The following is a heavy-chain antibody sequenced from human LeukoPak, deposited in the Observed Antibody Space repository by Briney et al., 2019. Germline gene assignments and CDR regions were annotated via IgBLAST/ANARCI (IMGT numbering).Heavy chain of an antibody. CDR1: GGSFSGYY. CDR3: ARRDYVWGSYRYYAFDY. J-gene: IGHJ4*02. D-gene: IGHD3-16*02. CDR2: INHSGST. Sequence: SETLSLTCAVYGGSFSGYYWNWIRQPPGKGLEWIGEINHSGSTNYNPSLKSRVTISVDTSKNQFSLKLSSVTAADTAVYYCARRDYVWGSYRYYAFDYWGQGTLVTVSS. V-gene: IGHV4-34*01.